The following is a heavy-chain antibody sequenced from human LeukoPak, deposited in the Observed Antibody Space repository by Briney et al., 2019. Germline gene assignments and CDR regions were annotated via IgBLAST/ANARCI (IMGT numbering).Heavy chain of an antibody. CDR2: IKQDGGEK. CDR3: ASFLSSGYYQTWYDP. D-gene: IGHD3-22*01. Sequence: GGSLRLSCAASGFTSSSYWMSWVRQAPGKGLEWVANIKQDGGEKYYVDSVKGRFTISRDNAKNSLYLQMNSLRAEDTAVYYCASFLSSGYYQTWYDPWGQGTLVTVSS. CDR1: GFTSSSYW. J-gene: IGHJ5*02. V-gene: IGHV3-7*01.